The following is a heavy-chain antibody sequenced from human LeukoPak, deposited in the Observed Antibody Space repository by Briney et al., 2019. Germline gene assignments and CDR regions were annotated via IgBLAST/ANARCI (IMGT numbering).Heavy chain of an antibody. CDR2: IYYSGST. V-gene: IGHV4-39*01. CDR3: ARRADGPSFFDY. D-gene: IGHD3-16*02. CDR1: GGSISSSSYY. J-gene: IGHJ4*02. Sequence: SETLSLTCTVSGGSISSSSYYWGWIRQPPGKGLEWIGSIYYSGSTYYNPSLKSRVTISVDTSKNQFPLKLSSVTAADTALYYCARRADGPSFFDYWGQGTLVTVSS.